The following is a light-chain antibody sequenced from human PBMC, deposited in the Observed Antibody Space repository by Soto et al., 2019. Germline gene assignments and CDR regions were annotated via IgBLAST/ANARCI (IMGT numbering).Light chain of an antibody. CDR3: QQYGNSPIT. CDR2: DGF. J-gene: IGKJ5*01. CDR1: QSVSSSR. V-gene: IGKV3D-20*01. Sequence: IVWTKYTATLSLAPGERATLSCGASQSVSSSRLAWYQQKPALAPRLLIYDGFLRATGIPDRFSGSGSGTDFTLTISRLEPEDFAVYYCQQYGNSPITFGQGTRLEI.